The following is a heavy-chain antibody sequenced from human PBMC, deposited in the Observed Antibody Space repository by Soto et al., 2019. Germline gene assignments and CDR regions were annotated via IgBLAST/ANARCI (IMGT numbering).Heavy chain of an antibody. CDR1: RYIFTAYF. CDR2: INPNNGAT. Sequence: QVQLVQSGAEVKKPGASVKVSCKAPRYIFTAYFMHWVRQAPGQGLEWMGWINPNNGATHYGLSFQGRVTMTSDTSISTAYMELSSLRSDDTAVYYCASHDTGDRFDPWGQGTLVIVSS. D-gene: IGHD2-21*02. J-gene: IGHJ5*02. V-gene: IGHV1-2*02. CDR3: ASHDTGDRFDP.